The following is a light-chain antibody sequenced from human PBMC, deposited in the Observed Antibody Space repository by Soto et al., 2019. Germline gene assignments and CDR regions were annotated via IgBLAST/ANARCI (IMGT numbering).Light chain of an antibody. CDR2: SAS. CDR3: QHYNNWSVA. J-gene: IGKJ4*01. V-gene: IGKV1-5*03. CDR1: RTSSSY. Sequence: IHIAPSSSTLSASVGDRVTITCRAHRTSSSYLAWFQQKPGKAPRLLIFSASTIESGVPARFSGSGSGTEFTLTISSLQSDDFAVYYCQHYNNWSVAFGGGTKVDIK.